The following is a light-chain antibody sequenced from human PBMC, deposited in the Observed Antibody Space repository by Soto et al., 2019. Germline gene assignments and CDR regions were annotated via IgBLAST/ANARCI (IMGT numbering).Light chain of an antibody. Sequence: DIVMAQSPDSLAVSLGERATINCKSSQSVLYSSNNKNYLAWYQKKPGQPPKLLIYWASTRESGAPDRFSGSGSGTDFTLTISSLQAEDVALYYCQQYYSIPFTFGPGTKVETK. CDR2: WAS. J-gene: IGKJ3*01. V-gene: IGKV4-1*01. CDR3: QQYYSIPFT. CDR1: QSVLYSSNNKNY.